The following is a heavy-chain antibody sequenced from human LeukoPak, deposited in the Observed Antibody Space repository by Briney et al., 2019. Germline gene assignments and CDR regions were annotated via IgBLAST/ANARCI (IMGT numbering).Heavy chain of an antibody. CDR2: IYHSGST. CDR3: AVSPTYDFWSGYSGGWFDP. D-gene: IGHD3-3*01. Sequence: PSETLSLTCAVSGYSISSGYYWGWIRQPPGKGLGWIGSIYHSGSTYYNPSLKSRVTISVDTSKNQFSLKLSSVTAADPAVYYCAVSPTYDFWSGYSGGWFDPWGQGTLVTVSS. J-gene: IGHJ5*02. V-gene: IGHV4-38-2*01. CDR1: GYSISSGYY.